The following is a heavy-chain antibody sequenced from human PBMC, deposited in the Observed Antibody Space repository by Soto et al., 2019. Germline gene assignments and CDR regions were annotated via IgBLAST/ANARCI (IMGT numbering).Heavy chain of an antibody. D-gene: IGHD2-2*01. J-gene: IGHJ5*02. V-gene: IGHV4-39*07. Sequence: SETLSLTCTVSGGSISSSSYYWGWIRQPPGKGLEWIGSIYHSGSTYYNPSLKSRVTISVDTSKNQFSLKLSSVTAADTAVYYCARGARDLYQLLFSWFDPWGQGTLVTVSS. CDR3: ARGARDLYQLLFSWFDP. CDR1: GGSISSSSYY. CDR2: IYHSGST.